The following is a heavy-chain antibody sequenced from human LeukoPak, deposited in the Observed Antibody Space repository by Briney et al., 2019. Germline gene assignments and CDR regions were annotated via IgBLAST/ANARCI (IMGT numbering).Heavy chain of an antibody. J-gene: IGHJ6*02. Sequence: ASVKVSCKASGYTFTGYYMHWVRQAPGQGLEWMGWINPNSGGTNYAQKFQGRVTMPRDTSISTAYMELSRLRSDDTAVYYCARDRPYYYDSSGYYYYGMDVWGQGTTVTVSS. CDR1: GYTFTGYY. CDR2: INPNSGGT. V-gene: IGHV1-2*02. D-gene: IGHD3-22*01. CDR3: ARDRPYYYDSSGYYYYGMDV.